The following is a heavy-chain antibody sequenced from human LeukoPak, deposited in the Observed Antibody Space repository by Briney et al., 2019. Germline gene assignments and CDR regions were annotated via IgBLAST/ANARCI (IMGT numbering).Heavy chain of an antibody. CDR2: IAVVGGNT. V-gene: IGHV3-23*01. CDR3: ARDCCSGGGPLDI. CDR1: GFTFSNYG. Sequence: GGSLRLSCAASGFTFSNYGMAWVRQAPGKGLEWVSTIAVVGGNTHYADSVEGRFTISRQDSNNALHLQLNSLRAEDTAIYYCARDCCSGGGPLDIWGQGTLVTVSS. J-gene: IGHJ4*02. D-gene: IGHD2-15*01.